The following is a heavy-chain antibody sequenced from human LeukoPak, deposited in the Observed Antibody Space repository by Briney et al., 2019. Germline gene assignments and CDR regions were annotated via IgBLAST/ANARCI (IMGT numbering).Heavy chain of an antibody. CDR3: ARGPGDTAMVDFDY. J-gene: IGHJ4*02. CDR1: GGSFSGYY. D-gene: IGHD5-18*01. Sequence: PSETLSLTCAVYGGSFSGYYWSWIRQPPGKGLEWIGEINHSGSTNYNPSLKSRVTISVDTSKNQFSLKLSSVTAADTAVYYCARGPGDTAMVDFDYWGQGTLVTVSS. V-gene: IGHV4-34*01. CDR2: INHSGST.